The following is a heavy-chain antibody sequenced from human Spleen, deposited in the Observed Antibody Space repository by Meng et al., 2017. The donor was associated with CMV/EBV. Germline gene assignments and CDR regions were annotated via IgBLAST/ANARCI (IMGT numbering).Heavy chain of an antibody. V-gene: IGHV1-46*01. CDR3: ARDKGPDCSSTTCYIVRGSPHYGMDV. CDR2: INPSGGYT. D-gene: IGHD2-2*02. Sequence: ASVKVSCKASGYTFTSYYMHWVRQAPGQGLEWMGIINPSGGYTSCAQKFQGRVTMTRDTSTSTVYMELSSLRSEDTAVYYCARDKGPDCSSTTCYIVRGSPHYGMDVWGQGTTVTVSS. J-gene: IGHJ6*02. CDR1: GYTFTSYY.